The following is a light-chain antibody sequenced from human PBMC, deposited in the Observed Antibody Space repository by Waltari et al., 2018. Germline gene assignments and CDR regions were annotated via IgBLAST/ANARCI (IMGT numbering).Light chain of an antibody. CDR1: QSISNY. V-gene: IGKV3-11*01. Sequence: EVVLTQSPATLSLSPGESATLSCRASQSISNYLAWYQQKPGQAPRLLIYDASSRATGIPARFSGRGSGTDFTLTISSLEPEDFAIYYCQQRSNWWTFGQGTKVEIK. CDR3: QQRSNWWT. CDR2: DAS. J-gene: IGKJ1*01.